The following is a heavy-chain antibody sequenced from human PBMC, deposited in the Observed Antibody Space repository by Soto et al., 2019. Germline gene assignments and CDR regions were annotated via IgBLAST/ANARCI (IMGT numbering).Heavy chain of an antibody. CDR1: GYTFTSYA. CDR3: ARGLGGDVCYFDY. J-gene: IGHJ4*02. D-gene: IGHD2-21*02. V-gene: IGHV1-3*01. CDR2: INAGNGNT. Sequence: QVQLVQSGAEVKKPGASVKVSCKASGYTFTSYAMHWVRQAPGQRLEWMGWINAGNGNTKYSQKFQGRVTITRDTSASTAYMELSSLRSEDTAVYYCARGLGGDVCYFDYWGQGTLVTVSS.